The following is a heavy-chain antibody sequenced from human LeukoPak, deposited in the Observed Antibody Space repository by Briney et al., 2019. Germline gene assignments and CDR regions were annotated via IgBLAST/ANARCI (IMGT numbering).Heavy chain of an antibody. CDR1: GFSFYDYA. CDR3: ARESDSSGWYDS. J-gene: IGHJ5*01. V-gene: IGHV3-43*02. Sequence: GGTLRLSCAAPGFSFYDYAFLRDRPAPGQGLKWVSRISGDGGSTFYAGSVKARFTISRDNSKSSLYLQMSSLRSEDTALYYCARESDSSGWYDSWGQGTLVTVSA. D-gene: IGHD3-22*01. CDR2: ISGDGGST.